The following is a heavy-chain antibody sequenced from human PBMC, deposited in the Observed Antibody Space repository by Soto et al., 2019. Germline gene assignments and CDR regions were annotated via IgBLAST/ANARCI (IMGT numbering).Heavy chain of an antibody. V-gene: IGHV3-7*03. Sequence: GGSLRLSCGASGFSLIPYWMSWVRQAPGQGLEWVANINQDGSERNYVDSVRGRFTISRDNAQNSVFLQMNSLRAEDMAVYFCARGSVHLYDNSFDYWGPGTPATVSS. CDR3: ARGSVHLYDNSFDY. CDR2: INQDGSER. J-gene: IGHJ4*02. CDR1: GFSLIPYW. D-gene: IGHD3-22*01.